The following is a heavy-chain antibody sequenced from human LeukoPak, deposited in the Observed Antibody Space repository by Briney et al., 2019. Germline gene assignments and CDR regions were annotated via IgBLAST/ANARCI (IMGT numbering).Heavy chain of an antibody. Sequence: RAGGSLRLSCAASGFTFSSYAMSWVRQAPGKGLEWVSAIRGSGGSTYYADSVKGRFTISRDNSKNTLYLQMNSLRAEDTAVYYCAKDLITMVRGSFDYWGQGTLVTVSS. D-gene: IGHD3-10*01. CDR3: AKDLITMVRGSFDY. CDR1: GFTFSSYA. CDR2: IRGSGGST. V-gene: IGHV3-23*01. J-gene: IGHJ4*02.